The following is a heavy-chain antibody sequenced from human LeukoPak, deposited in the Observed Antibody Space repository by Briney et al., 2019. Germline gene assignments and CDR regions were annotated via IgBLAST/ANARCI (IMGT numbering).Heavy chain of an antibody. CDR2: IYYSGGT. D-gene: IGHD2-2*01. CDR3: ARQENCSTTRCYASGLDT. CDR1: GGSIGVYY. V-gene: IGHV4-59*08. Sequence: SETLSHTCTDSGGSIGVYYRHGIRQPPGKGLEWIGYIYYSGGTDYNPSLKSRVTISVDKSKNQFSLSLSSVTAADTAVYYCARQENCSTTRCYASGLDTGAQGTLVTVSS. J-gene: IGHJ4*02.